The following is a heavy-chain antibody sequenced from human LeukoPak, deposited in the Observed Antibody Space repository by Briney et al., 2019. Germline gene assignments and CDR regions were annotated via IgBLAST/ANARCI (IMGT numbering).Heavy chain of an antibody. CDR2: IYSGGST. CDR3: ARSSGSGSGYFDY. J-gene: IGHJ4*02. Sequence: PGGSLRLSCAASGFTVSSNYMSWVRQAPGKGLEWVSVIYSGGSTYYADSVKGRFTISRDNSKNTLYLQMNSLRAEDTAVYYCARSSGSGSGYFDYWGLGTLVTVSS. CDR1: GFTVSSNY. V-gene: IGHV3-53*01. D-gene: IGHD3-10*01.